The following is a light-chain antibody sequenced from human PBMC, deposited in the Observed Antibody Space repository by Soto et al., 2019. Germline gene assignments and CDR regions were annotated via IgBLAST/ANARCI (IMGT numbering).Light chain of an antibody. CDR3: QQYKNWPRT. V-gene: IGKV3-15*01. CDR1: QSISRN. Sequence: EIVMTQSPATLSVSPGEGATLSCRASQSISRNLAWYQQRLGQTPRLLIYDASTRSTGIPARFSGSGSGTEFTLPIRSLQSEDFAIYYCQQYKNWPRTFGQGTTVDIK. CDR2: DAS. J-gene: IGKJ1*01.